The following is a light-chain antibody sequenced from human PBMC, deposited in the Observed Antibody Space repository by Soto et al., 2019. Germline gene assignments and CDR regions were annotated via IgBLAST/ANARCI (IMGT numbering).Light chain of an antibody. CDR1: SSNIGAGYD. J-gene: IGLJ1*01. CDR2: GNN. CDR3: LSYDSSLSGYV. V-gene: IGLV1-40*01. Sequence: QSVLTQPPSVSGAPGQRVTISCTGSSSNIGAGYDVHWYQQLPGTAPKLLIYGNNNRPSGVPDRFSGSKSGTSASLAITGLQAEDEADYYCLSYDSSLSGYVFGTGTKVTVL.